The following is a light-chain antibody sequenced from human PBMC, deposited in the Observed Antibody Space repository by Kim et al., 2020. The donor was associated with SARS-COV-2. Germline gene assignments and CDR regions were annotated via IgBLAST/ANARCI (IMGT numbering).Light chain of an antibody. Sequence: GKTVIISCCRSSGSIASDFVQWFQQRPSSSPTTVIYEYHKTPSGVPDRFSGSVDTSSSSASLNISGRRAEDEAGYYCQSYDDNSWVFGGGTQLTVL. CDR1: SGSIASDF. CDR3: QSYDDNSWV. V-gene: IGLV6-57*01. CDR2: EYH. J-gene: IGLJ3*02.